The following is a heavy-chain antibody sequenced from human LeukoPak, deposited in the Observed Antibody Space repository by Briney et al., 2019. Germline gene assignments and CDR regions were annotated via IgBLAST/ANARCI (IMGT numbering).Heavy chain of an antibody. Sequence: GGSLRLSCAASGFTFSSYAMSWVRQAPGKGLEWVSAISGGGVSTYYADSVKGRFTISRDNSKNTLYLQMNSLRAEDTAVYYCAKDRVVRGVTPNWFDPWGQGTLVTVSS. D-gene: IGHD3-10*01. CDR1: GFTFSSYA. CDR2: ISGGGVST. V-gene: IGHV3-23*01. CDR3: AKDRVVRGVTPNWFDP. J-gene: IGHJ5*02.